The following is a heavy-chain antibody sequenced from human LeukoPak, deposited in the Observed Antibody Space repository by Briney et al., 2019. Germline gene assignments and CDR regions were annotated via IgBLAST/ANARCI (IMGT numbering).Heavy chain of an antibody. J-gene: IGHJ4*02. D-gene: IGHD3-22*01. V-gene: IGHV3-53*01. CDR2: IYSGGST. Sequence: QPGGSLRLSRAASGFTVSSNYMSWVRQAPGKGLEWVSVIYSGGSTYYADSVKGRFTISRDNSKNTLYLQMNSLRAEDTAVYYCARAEAYYDSSGYYDWGQGTLVTVSS. CDR3: ARAEAYYDSSGYYD. CDR1: GFTVSSNY.